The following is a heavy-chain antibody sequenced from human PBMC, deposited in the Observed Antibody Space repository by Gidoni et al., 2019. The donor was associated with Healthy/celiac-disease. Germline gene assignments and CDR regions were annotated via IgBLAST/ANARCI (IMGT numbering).Heavy chain of an antibody. V-gene: IGHV4-34*01. CDR2: INHSGST. J-gene: IGHJ4*02. D-gene: IGHD6-19*01. CDR3: ATLIAVAGPVL. CDR1: GGSFSGYS. Sequence: QVQLQQWGAGLLKPSETLSLTCAVYGGSFSGYSWSWIRQPPGKGLEWIGEINHSGSTNYNPSLKSLVTISVDTSKNQFSLKLSSVTAADTAVYYCATLIAVAGPVLWGQGTLVTVSS.